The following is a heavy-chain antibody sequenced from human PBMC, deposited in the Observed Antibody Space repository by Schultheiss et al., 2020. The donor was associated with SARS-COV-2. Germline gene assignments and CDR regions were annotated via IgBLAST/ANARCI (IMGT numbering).Heavy chain of an antibody. V-gene: IGHV4-39*07. CDR1: GGSVSSGSYY. D-gene: IGHD3-22*01. J-gene: IGHJ4*02. CDR2: IYHGGST. CDR3: ARDGYYYDSSGYYFAY. Sequence: SETLSLTCTVSGGSVSSGSYYWGWIRQPPGKGLEWIGSIYHGGSTYYNPSLKSRATLSVDTSKNQFSLQLNSVTPEDTAVYYCARDGYYYDSSGYYFAYWGQGTLVTVSS.